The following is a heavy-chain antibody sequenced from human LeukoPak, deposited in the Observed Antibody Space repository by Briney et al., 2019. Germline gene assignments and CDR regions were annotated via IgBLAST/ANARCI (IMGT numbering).Heavy chain of an antibody. CDR1: GGSISSGGYS. V-gene: IGHV4-31*03. D-gene: IGHD2-2*01. CDR3: ARGVLDLQDIVVVPAAVLAGYNWFDP. Sequence: SQTLSLTCTVSGGSISSGGYSWSWIRQHPGKGLEWIGYIYYSGSTYYNPSLKSRVTISVDTSKNQFSLKLSSVTATDTAVYYCARGVLDLQDIVVVPAAVLAGYNWFDPWGQGTLVTVSS. CDR2: IYYSGST. J-gene: IGHJ5*02.